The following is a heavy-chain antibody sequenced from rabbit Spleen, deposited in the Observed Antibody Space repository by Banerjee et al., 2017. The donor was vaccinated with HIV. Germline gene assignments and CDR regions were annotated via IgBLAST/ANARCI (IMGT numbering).Heavy chain of an antibody. Sequence: QSLEESGGALVKPGASLTLTCTASGFSFSSNYYMCWVRQAPGKGLEWIACRYVGNSGRTYYASWAKGRFTISKTSSTTVTLQMTSLTVADTATYFCARDLVAVIGWNFNLWGPGTLVTVS. V-gene: IGHV1S40*01. CDR3: ARDLVAVIGWNFNL. J-gene: IGHJ4*01. CDR1: GFSFSSNYY. CDR2: RYVGNSGRT. D-gene: IGHD1-1*01.